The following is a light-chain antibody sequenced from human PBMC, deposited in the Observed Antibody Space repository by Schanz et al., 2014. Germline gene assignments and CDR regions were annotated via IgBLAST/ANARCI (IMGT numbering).Light chain of an antibody. V-gene: IGLV2-8*01. CDR2: DVT. Sequence: QSALTQPPSASGSPGQSVTISCTGTSSDVGAYNYVSWYQQHPGKAPKLIISDVTRRPSGVPDRFSGFKSDNTASLTVSGLQAEDEADYYCSSYAGSSNWVFGGGTKLTVL. J-gene: IGLJ3*02. CDR3: SSYAGSSNWV. CDR1: SSDVGAYNY.